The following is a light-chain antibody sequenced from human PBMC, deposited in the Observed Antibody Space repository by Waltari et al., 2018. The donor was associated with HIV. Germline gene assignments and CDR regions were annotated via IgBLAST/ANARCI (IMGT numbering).Light chain of an antibody. CDR1: SSNVSGFDY. Sequence: QSDLTQSPSASGVPGQSVTIVCTGSSSNVSGFDYVSWYQQQPGKAPQLLIYVVSKRPSGVPDRFSGSKSGDTATLTVHGLQTEDEADYHCSSYADRNRGIFGGGTKLTVL. V-gene: IGLV2-8*01. CDR2: VVS. J-gene: IGLJ2*01. CDR3: SSYADRNRGI.